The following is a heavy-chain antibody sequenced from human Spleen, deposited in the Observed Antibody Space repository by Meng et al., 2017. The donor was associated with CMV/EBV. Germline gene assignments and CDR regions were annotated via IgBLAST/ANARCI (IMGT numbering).Heavy chain of an antibody. CDR3: ARGGPCSNGVCSDYGMDV. J-gene: IGHJ6*02. Sequence: GESLKISCAASGFTCSGYWMNWVRQTPGKGLEWVANIKQDGSDKYYADSVKGRFTISRDNAENSLYFQMNSMRAEDTAIYYCARGGPCSNGVCSDYGMDVWGQGTTVTVSS. D-gene: IGHD2-8*01. CDR1: GFTCSGYW. CDR2: IKQDGSDK. V-gene: IGHV3-7*01.